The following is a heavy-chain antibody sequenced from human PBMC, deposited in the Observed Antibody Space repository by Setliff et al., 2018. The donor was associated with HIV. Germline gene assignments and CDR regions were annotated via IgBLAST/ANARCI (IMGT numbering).Heavy chain of an antibody. D-gene: IGHD4-4*01. V-gene: IGHV3-49*04. J-gene: IGHJ2*01. CDR3: TRAAYSRYFDL. CDR1: GFIFGDYG. Sequence: PGGSLRLSCKGSGFIFGDYGMSWVRQAPGKGLEWIGSVRSKLYGETIEYAASVKGRFTISRDDSKSIAYLQMNSLKTEDTAVYYCTRAAYSRYFDLWGRGTLVTVSS. CDR2: VRSKLYGETI.